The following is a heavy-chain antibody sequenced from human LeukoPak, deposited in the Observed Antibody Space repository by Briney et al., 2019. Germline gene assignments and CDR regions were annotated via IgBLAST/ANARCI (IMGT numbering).Heavy chain of an antibody. CDR1: GGSISSSSYY. V-gene: IGHV4-39*07. J-gene: IGHJ4*02. Sequence: PSETLSLTCTVSGGSISSSSYYWGWIRQPPGKGLEWIGSIYYSGSTYYNPSLKSRVTISVDTSKNQFSLKLSSVTAADTAVYYCARGVSIPSGSYFPFDYWGQGTLVTVSS. D-gene: IGHD3-10*01. CDR3: ARGVSIPSGSYFPFDY. CDR2: IYYSGST.